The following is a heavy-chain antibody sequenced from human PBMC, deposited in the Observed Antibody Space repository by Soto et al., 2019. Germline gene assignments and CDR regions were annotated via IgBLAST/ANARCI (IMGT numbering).Heavy chain of an antibody. CDR2: IYPDGRT. J-gene: IGHJ4*02. V-gene: IGHV4-4*02. Sequence: PSETLSLTCAVSGASINNPNWWSWVRQSPGKGLEWIGEIYPDGRTHYNPSLKSRVTISIDKSKNQFSLKMASVTAADTAAYYWARDLPGPYSPSLDYGGKGSRVTVPS. CDR1: GASINNPNW. D-gene: IGHD2-21*01. CDR3: ARDLPGPYSPSLDY.